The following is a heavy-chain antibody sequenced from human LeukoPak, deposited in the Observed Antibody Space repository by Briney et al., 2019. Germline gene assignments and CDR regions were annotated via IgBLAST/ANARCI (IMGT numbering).Heavy chain of an antibody. Sequence: SETLSLTCTVSGASISTYSWTWIRQPPGKGLECVGYIYYSGSTNYNPSLRSRVTISVDTSKNQFSLNLNSVTAADTAVYYCARHAVYAGSGWAFDYWGQGTLVTVSS. V-gene: IGHV4-59*08. D-gene: IGHD6-19*01. CDR2: IYYSGST. CDR3: ARHAVYAGSGWAFDY. J-gene: IGHJ4*02. CDR1: GASISTYS.